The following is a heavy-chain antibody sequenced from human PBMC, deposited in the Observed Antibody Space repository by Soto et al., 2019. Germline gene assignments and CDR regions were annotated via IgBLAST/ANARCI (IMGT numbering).Heavy chain of an antibody. J-gene: IGHJ6*02. CDR3: ARDRGYCSGRSCYSLYYYGMDV. Sequence: QVQLVESGGGVVQPGRSLRLSCAASGFTFSSYAMHWVRQAPGKGLEWVAVISYDGSNKYYADSVKGRFTISRDNSKNTLYLQMNSLRAEDTAVYYCARDRGYCSGRSCYSLYYYGMDVWGQGTTVTVSS. CDR2: ISYDGSNK. D-gene: IGHD2-15*01. V-gene: IGHV3-30-3*01. CDR1: GFTFSSYA.